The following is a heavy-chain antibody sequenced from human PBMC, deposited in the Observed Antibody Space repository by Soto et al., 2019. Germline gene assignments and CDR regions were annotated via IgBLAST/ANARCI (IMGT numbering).Heavy chain of an antibody. CDR2: ISNHGGST. Sequence: GGSLRLSCAASGFTFNDYAMSWVRQAPGKGLEWVSGISNHGGSTYYADSVKGRFTISRENSNNALYLEMNSLRAEDTAVYYCAKAIPMTLHTFDQWGQGTLVTVST. D-gene: IGHD2-21*01. CDR3: AKAIPMTLHTFDQ. CDR1: GFTFNDYA. V-gene: IGHV3-23*01. J-gene: IGHJ4*02.